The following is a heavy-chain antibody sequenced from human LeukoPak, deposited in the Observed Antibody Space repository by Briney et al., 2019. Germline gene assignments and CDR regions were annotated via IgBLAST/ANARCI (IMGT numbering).Heavy chain of an antibody. CDR1: GYSISSSNW. V-gene: IGHV4-28*01. Sequence: SETLSLTCAVSGYSISSSNWWGWIRQPPGKGLEWIGYIYYSGSTYYNPSLKSRVTMSVDTSKNQFSLKLSSVTAVDTAVYYCARRSTSGWPDFDYWGQGTLVTVSP. CDR3: ARRSTSGWPDFDY. D-gene: IGHD6-19*01. J-gene: IGHJ4*02. CDR2: IYYSGST.